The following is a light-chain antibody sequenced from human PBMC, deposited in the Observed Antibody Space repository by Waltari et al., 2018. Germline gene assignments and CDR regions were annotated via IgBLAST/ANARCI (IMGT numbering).Light chain of an antibody. CDR2: DKN. Sequence: TLDPAVSVAMGQTVRITCQGDSLRNYYASWYQQRPGQAPILVMYDKNSRPSGVPDRFSGSSSDNTASLTITGAQAEDEAYYYCHSRDVSGVGGTFGGGTKLTVL. CDR1: SLRNYY. J-gene: IGLJ2*01. V-gene: IGLV3-19*01. CDR3: HSRDVSGVGGT.